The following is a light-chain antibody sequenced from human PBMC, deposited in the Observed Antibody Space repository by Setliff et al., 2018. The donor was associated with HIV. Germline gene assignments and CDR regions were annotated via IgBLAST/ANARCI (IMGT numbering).Light chain of an antibody. CDR2: DVT. CDR1: SSDIGAFDF. Sequence: QSVLTQPASVSGSPGQSITVSCTGTSSDIGAFDFVSWYRQHPGKAPELMIYDVTNRPSGVSHRFSGSKSGNTASLTISGLQAEDEADYYCASYANSDVCIFGSGTKVTV. V-gene: IGLV2-14*03. CDR3: ASYANSDVCI. J-gene: IGLJ1*01.